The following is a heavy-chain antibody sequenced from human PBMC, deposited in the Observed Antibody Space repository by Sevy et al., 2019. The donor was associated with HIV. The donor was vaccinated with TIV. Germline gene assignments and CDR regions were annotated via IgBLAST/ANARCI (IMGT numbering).Heavy chain of an antibody. Sequence: ASVKVSCKASGYIFTTFGINWVRQAPGQGLEWMGWVSPHNGNTNNAQKFQGRVTMTTDTSTSIAYMELRSLTSDDTAVYYCARQYCSSDVCYIGVYWVQGTLVTVSS. CDR3: ARQYCSSDVCYIGVY. D-gene: IGHD2-2*02. J-gene: IGHJ4*02. CDR1: GYIFTTFG. V-gene: IGHV1-18*04. CDR2: VSPHNGNT.